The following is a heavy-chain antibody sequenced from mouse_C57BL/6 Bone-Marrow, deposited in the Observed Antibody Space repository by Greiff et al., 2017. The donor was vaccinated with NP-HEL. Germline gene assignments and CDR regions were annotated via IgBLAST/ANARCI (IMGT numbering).Heavy chain of an antibody. J-gene: IGHJ3*01. CDR3: ARWGGYYSCCAC. CDR2: IDPSDSYT. D-gene: IGHD2-3*01. V-gene: IGHV1-69*01. Sequence: QVQLQPSGAELVMPGASVKLSCKASGYTFTSYWMHWVKQRPGQGLEWIGEIDPSDSYTNYNQKFKGKSTLTVDKSSSTAYMQLSSLTSEDSAVFHCARWGGYYSCCACWVQGTLVTVSA. CDR1: GYTFTSYW.